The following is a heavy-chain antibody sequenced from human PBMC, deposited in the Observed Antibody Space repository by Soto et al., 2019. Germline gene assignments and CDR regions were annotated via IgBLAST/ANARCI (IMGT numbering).Heavy chain of an antibody. V-gene: IGHV1-46*01. J-gene: IGHJ3*02. Sequence: SVKVSCKASGYTFTSYYMHWVRQAPGQGLEWMGIINPSGGSTSYAQKFQGRVTMTRDTSTSTVYMELSSLRSEDTAVYYCARDGGYYYDSSRSPAFDIWGQGTMVTVSS. CDR1: GYTFTSYY. D-gene: IGHD3-22*01. CDR2: INPSGGST. CDR3: ARDGGYYYDSSRSPAFDI.